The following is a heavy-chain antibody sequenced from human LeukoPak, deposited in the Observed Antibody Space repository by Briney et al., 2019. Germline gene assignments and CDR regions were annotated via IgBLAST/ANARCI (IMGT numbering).Heavy chain of an antibody. CDR2: ISTSSSYR. CDR3: VRGDDVRGVVSKDFDY. J-gene: IGHJ4*01. CDR1: GFAFSGNY. V-gene: IGHV3-21*06. D-gene: IGHD3-10*02. Sequence: PGGSLRLSCAPSGFAFSGNYMHWVRQAPGKGLEWVSSISTSSSYRYYADSIKGRFTISRDNAKNSLYLQMNSLRVEDTAVYYCVRGDDVRGVVSKDFDYWGQGTLVTVSS.